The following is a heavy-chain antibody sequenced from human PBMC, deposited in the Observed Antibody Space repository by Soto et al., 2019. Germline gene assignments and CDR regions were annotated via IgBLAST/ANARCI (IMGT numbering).Heavy chain of an antibody. CDR3: ARLDVVRSVWELLPNYYYYYGMDV. V-gene: IGHV3-7*05. CDR2: IKQDGSEK. Sequence: PGGSLRLSCAASGFTFSSYWMSWVRQAPGKGLEWVANIKQDGSEKYYVDSVKGRFTISRDNAKNSLYLQMNSLRAEDTAVYYCARLDVVRSVWELLPNYYYYYGMDVWGQGTTVTVSS. D-gene: IGHD1-26*01. CDR1: GFTFSSYW. J-gene: IGHJ6*02.